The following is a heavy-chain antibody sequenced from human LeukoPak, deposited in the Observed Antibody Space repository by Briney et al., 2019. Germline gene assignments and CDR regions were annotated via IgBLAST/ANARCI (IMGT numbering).Heavy chain of an antibody. Sequence: GGSLRLSCAASGFTFSSYGMHWVRQAPGKGLEGVAVIRDDGSNKYYADSVKVRFTIDRDNSKKTLYLQMNSLRAEDPAVYYCAKDLYCSSTSCPPDAFDIWGQGTMVTVSS. CDR1: GFTFSSYG. J-gene: IGHJ3*02. V-gene: IGHV3-30*02. CDR2: IRDDGSNK. D-gene: IGHD2-2*01. CDR3: AKDLYCSSTSCPPDAFDI.